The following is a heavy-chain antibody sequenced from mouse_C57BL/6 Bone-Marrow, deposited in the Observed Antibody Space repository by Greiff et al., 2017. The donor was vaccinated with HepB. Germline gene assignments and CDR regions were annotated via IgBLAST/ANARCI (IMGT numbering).Heavy chain of an antibody. V-gene: IGHV1-81*01. D-gene: IGHD2-2*01. CDR3: ASVGGVTTWDY. CDR1: GYTFTSYG. Sequence: VQLQQSGAELARPGASVKLSCKASGYTFTSYGISWVKQRTGQGLEWIGEIYPRSGNTYYNEKFKGKATLTADKSSSTAYMALRSLTSEDSAVYFGASVGGVTTWDYWGQGTTLTVSS. J-gene: IGHJ2*01. CDR2: IYPRSGNT.